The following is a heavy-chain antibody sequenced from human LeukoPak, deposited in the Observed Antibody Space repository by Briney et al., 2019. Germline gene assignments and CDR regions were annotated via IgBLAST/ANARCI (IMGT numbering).Heavy chain of an antibody. V-gene: IGHV3-74*01. J-gene: IGHJ3*02. CDR3: ARVGGWELRLAFDI. Sequence: GGSLRLSCAASGFTFSSSWMHWVRQAPGKGLVWVSRIKSDGSSTSYADSVNGRFTISRDNAKNTLYLQMNSLRAEDTAVYYCARVGGWELRLAFDIWGQGTMVTVSS. CDR1: GFTFSSSW. D-gene: IGHD1-26*01. CDR2: IKSDGSST.